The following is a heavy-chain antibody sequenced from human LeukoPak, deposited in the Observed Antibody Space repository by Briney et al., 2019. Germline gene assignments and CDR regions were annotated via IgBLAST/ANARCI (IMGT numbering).Heavy chain of an antibody. D-gene: IGHD6-6*01. CDR3: ARDYTSIAHFDY. CDR2: INSDGSST. J-gene: IGHJ4*02. V-gene: IGHV3-74*01. CDR1: GFTFSSYW. Sequence: GGSLRLSCGTSGFTFSSYWMHWVRQAPGKGLVWVSRINSDGSSTSYADSVKGRFTISRDNAKNTLYLQMNSLRAEDTAVYYCARDYTSIAHFDYWGQGTLVTVSS.